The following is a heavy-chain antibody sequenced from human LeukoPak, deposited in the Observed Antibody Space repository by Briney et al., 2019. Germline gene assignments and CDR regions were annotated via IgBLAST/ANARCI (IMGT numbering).Heavy chain of an antibody. Sequence: ASVKVSCKASGYTFTSYDINWVRQATGQGLEWMGWMNPNSGNTGYAQKFQGRVTMTRNTSISTAYMEMRSLRSEDTAVYYCARGLWARDHDYFDYWGQGTLVTVSS. CDR3: ARGLWARDHDYFDY. CDR2: MNPNSGNT. V-gene: IGHV1-8*01. CDR1: GYTFTSYD. D-gene: IGHD3-10*01. J-gene: IGHJ4*02.